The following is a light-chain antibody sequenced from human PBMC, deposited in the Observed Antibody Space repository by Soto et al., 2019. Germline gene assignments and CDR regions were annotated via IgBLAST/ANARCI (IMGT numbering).Light chain of an antibody. J-gene: IGKJ4*01. CDR2: ATS. CDR1: QAISSY. CDR3: HKYNHAPT. V-gene: IGKV1-27*01. Sequence: DIQLTQSPSSLSASVGDRVTITCRASQAISSYLAWYQQKPGKVPELLIYATSTLQSGDPSRFSGSGSGTYFTLTISSLQPEDFATYYCHKYNHAPTFGGGTKVEIK.